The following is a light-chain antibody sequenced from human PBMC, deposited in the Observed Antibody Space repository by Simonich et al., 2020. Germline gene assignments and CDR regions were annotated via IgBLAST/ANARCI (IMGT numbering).Light chain of an antibody. Sequence: EIVMTQSPATLSVSTGERATLSCRASPSVSSNFAWYQQKPGQAPRLLIYGASTRATGIPARFSCSGSGTEFTLTISSMQSEDFAVYYCQQYNNWPPLTFGGGTKVEIK. CDR3: QQYNNWPPLT. J-gene: IGKJ4*01. CDR2: GAS. CDR1: PSVSSN. V-gene: IGKV3-15*01.